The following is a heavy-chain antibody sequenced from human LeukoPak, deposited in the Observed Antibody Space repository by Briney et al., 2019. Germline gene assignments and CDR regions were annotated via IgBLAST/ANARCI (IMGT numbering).Heavy chain of an antibody. CDR3: ARRWYSYGHQTFDY. D-gene: IGHD5-18*01. V-gene: IGHV4-39*01. CDR1: GGSISSSTYY. Sequence: PAGTLSLTCTVSGGSISSSTYYWGWIRQPPGKGLEWIGSIYYSGSTYYNPSLQSRVTISVDTSKNQFSLKLSSVTAADTAVYYCARRWYSYGHQTFDYWGQGTLVTSSS. CDR2: IYYSGST. J-gene: IGHJ4*02.